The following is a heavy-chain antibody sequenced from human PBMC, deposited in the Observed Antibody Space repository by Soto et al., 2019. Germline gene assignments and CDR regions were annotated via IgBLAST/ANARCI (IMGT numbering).Heavy chain of an antibody. J-gene: IGHJ6*02. CDR1: GGAFSDYA. Sequence: QVQLVQSGAEVKKPGSSVKVSCKASGGAFSDYAFSWVRQAPGQGLEWLGGIMPIFSAPDYAQKFQGRVTITAEEFTRTAYMEMNSLRSEDTAVYYCASWLKGPDIGNYYYGMDVWGQGTTVTVS. V-gene: IGHV1-69*12. CDR3: ASWLKGPDIGNYYYGMDV. CDR2: IMPIFSAP. D-gene: IGHD2-15*01.